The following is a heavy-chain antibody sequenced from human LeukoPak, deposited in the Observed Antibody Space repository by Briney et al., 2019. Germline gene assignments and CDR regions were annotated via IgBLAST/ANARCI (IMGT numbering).Heavy chain of an antibody. V-gene: IGHV4-59*01. Sequence: SETLSLTCTVSGASISGYYWSWIRQPPGKGLEWIGYIYYSGSTNYNPSLKSRVTISVDTSKNQFSLKLSSVTAADTAVYYCARENYYYYGMDVWGQGTTVTVSS. J-gene: IGHJ6*02. CDR3: ARENYYYYGMDV. CDR2: IYYSGST. CDR1: GASISGYY.